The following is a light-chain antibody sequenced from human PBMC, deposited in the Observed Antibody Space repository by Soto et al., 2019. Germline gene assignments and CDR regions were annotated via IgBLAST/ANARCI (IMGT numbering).Light chain of an antibody. J-gene: IGLJ1*01. V-gene: IGLV1-40*01. CDR2: GNT. Sequence: QSVVTQPPSVSGAPGQRVTISCTGTSSNIGAGYDVHWYQHLPGTAPKLLIYGNTIRPSGVPDRFSGSKSGTSASLAITGLQAEDEADYCCQSYDRSLRGDVFGTGTKLTVL. CDR1: SSNIGAGYD. CDR3: QSYDRSLRGDV.